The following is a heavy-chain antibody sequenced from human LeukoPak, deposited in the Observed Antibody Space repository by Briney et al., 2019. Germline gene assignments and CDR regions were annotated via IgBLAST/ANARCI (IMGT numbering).Heavy chain of an antibody. CDR3: ARGPCSAAATRYYYYYYYMDV. CDR2: INHSGST. J-gene: IGHJ6*03. D-gene: IGHD2-15*01. V-gene: IGHV4-34*01. CDR1: GGSFSGYY. Sequence: PSETLSLTCAVYGGSFSGYYWSWIRQPPGKGLEWIGEINHSGSTNYNPSLKSRVTISVDTSKNQFSLKLSSVTAADTAVYYCARGPCSAAATRYYYYYYYMDVWGKGTTVTVSS.